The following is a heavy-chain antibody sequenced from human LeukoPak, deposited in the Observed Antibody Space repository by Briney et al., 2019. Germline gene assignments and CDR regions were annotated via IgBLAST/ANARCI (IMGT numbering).Heavy chain of an antibody. Sequence: SQTLSLTCAISGDSVSSNSAAWNWIRQSPSRGLEWLGRTYYRSKWYNDYAVSVKSRITITPDTTKNQFSLQLNSVTPEDTAVYYCARGFSSGYYLATPYYFDYWGQGTLVTVSS. J-gene: IGHJ4*02. D-gene: IGHD3-22*01. V-gene: IGHV6-1*01. CDR1: GDSVSSNSAA. CDR3: ARGFSSGYYLATPYYFDY. CDR2: TYYRSKWYN.